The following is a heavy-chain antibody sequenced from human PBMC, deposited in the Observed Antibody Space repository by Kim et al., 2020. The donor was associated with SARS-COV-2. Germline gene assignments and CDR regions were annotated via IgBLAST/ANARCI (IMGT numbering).Heavy chain of an antibody. CDR3: AKERGWGSEYVDF. CDR2: ISGSGDYT. Sequence: GGSLRLSCAASGFTFRDYAVSWVRQGPGKGLEWVSAISGSGDYTYYADSVRGRFTISKDNSKKTVFLQMNSLRADDTAIYFCAKERGWGSEYVDFWGQG. V-gene: IGHV3-23*01. CDR1: GFTFRDYA. D-gene: IGHD3-10*01. J-gene: IGHJ4*02.